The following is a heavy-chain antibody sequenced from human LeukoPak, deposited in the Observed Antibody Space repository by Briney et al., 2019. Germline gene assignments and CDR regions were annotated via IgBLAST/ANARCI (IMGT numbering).Heavy chain of an antibody. D-gene: IGHD3-10*01. J-gene: IGHJ2*01. V-gene: IGHV6-1*01. CDR2: TYYRSKWYN. CDR3: ARSSYGSNPYWYFDL. Sequence: TSQTLSLTCAISGDSVSSNSAAWNWIRQSPSRGLEWPGRTYYRSKWYNDYALSVNSRITINPDTSKNQYSLQLNSVTPEDTAGYYCARSSYGSNPYWYFDLWGRGTLVTVSS. CDR1: GDSVSSNSAA.